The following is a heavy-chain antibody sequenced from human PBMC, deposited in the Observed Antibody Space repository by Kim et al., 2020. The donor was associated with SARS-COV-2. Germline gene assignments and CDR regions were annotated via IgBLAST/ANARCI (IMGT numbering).Heavy chain of an antibody. CDR2: INHSGST. Sequence: SETLSLTCAVYGGSFSGYYWSWIRQPPGKGLEWIGEINHSGSTNYNPSLKSRVTISVDTSKNQFSLKLSSVTAADTAVYYCARGRPYIDYGGKGKEPYFDYWGQGTLVTVSS. V-gene: IGHV4-34*01. CDR1: GGSFSGYY. J-gene: IGHJ4*02. D-gene: IGHD4-17*01. CDR3: ARGRPYIDYGGKGKEPYFDY.